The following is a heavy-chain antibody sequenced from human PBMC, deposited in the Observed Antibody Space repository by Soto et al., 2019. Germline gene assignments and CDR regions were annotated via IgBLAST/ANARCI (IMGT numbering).Heavy chain of an antibody. J-gene: IGHJ4*02. Sequence: EVQLLESGGGLVQPGGSLRLSCAASGFTFSSYAMSWVRQAPGKGLEWVSAISGSGGSTYYADSVKGRFTISRDNSKKTLYLHMSSLMAEDTAVYYCAKDRGYSFGCDDFDYWGQGTLGTVSS. CDR3: AKDRGYSFGCDDFDY. D-gene: IGHD5-18*01. CDR2: ISGSGGST. V-gene: IGHV3-23*01. CDR1: GFTFSSYA.